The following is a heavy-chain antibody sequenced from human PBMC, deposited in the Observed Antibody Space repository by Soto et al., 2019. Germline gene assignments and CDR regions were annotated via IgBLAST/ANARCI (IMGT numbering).Heavy chain of an antibody. Sequence: SETLSLTCTVSGGSISSYYWSWIRQPPGKGLEWIGYIYYSGSTNYNPSLKSRVTISVDTSKNQFSLKLSSVTAADTAVYYCARESLKEGYSNGTWRYSWFEPWGQGTLVTV. D-gene: IGHD5-18*01. CDR1: GGSISSYY. J-gene: IGHJ5*02. CDR3: ARESLKEGYSNGTWRYSWFEP. CDR2: IYYSGST. V-gene: IGHV4-59*01.